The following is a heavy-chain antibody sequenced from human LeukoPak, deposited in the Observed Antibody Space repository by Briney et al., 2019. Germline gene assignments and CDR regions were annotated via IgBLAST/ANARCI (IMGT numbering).Heavy chain of an antibody. Sequence: GGSLRLSCAASGFTFDDYAMHWVRQAPGKGLVWVSRIKGDGSHTVYADSVKGRFTISRDNAKNALYLQMKSLRDEDTAVYYCVRDWDHFDFDSWGQGTLVTVSS. J-gene: IGHJ5*01. D-gene: IGHD1-14*01. V-gene: IGHV3-74*01. CDR3: VRDWDHFDFDS. CDR1: GFTFDDYA. CDR2: IKGDGSHT.